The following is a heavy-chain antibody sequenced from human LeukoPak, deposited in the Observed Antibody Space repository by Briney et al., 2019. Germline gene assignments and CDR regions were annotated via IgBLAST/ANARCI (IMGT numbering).Heavy chain of an antibody. CDR3: ARDDIAAAGYYFDY. CDR1: GYTFTSYA. D-gene: IGHD6-13*01. J-gene: IGHJ4*02. CDR2: INAGNGNT. V-gene: IGHV1-3*01. Sequence: ASVNVSCKASGYTFTSYAMHWVRQAPGQRLEWMGWINAGNGNTKYSQKFQGRVTITRDTSASTAYMELSSLRSEDTAVYYCARDDIAAAGYYFDYWGQGTLVTVSS.